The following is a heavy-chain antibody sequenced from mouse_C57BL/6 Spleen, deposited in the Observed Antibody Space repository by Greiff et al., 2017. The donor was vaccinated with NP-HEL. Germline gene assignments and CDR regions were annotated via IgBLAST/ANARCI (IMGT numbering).Heavy chain of an antibody. Sequence: EVQLVESEGGLVQPGSSMKLSCTASGFTFSDYYMAWVRQVPEKGLEWVANINYDGSSTYYLDSLKSRFIISRDNAKNILYLQMSSLKSEDTATYYCARERLGYWAYWGQGTLVTVSA. CDR1: GFTFSDYY. D-gene: IGHD2-3*01. J-gene: IGHJ3*01. V-gene: IGHV5-16*01. CDR2: INYDGSST. CDR3: ARERLGYWAY.